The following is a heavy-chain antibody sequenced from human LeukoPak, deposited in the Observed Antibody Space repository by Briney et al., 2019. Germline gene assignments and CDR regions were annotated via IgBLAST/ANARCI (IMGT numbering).Heavy chain of an antibody. CDR3: ARGRIGRGVANNWFDP. Sequence: ASVKVSCKASGYTFTSYDINWVRQATGQGLEWMGWMNPNSGNTGYAQKFQGRVTMTRNTSISTAYMELSSLRSEDTAVYYCARGRIGRGVANNWFDPWGQGTLVTVSS. CDR2: MNPNSGNT. D-gene: IGHD3-10*01. J-gene: IGHJ5*02. CDR1: GYTFTSYD. V-gene: IGHV1-8*01.